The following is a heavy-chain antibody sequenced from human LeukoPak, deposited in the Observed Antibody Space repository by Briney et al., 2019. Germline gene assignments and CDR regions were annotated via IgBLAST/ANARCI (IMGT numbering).Heavy chain of an antibody. CDR2: IYPGDSDT. J-gene: IGHJ4*02. CDR1: GYSFTSYW. CDR3: ARVRTYCSGGSCYLTGVYYSDY. V-gene: IGHV5-51*01. Sequence: GESLKISCKGSGYSFTSYWIGWVRQMPGKGLEWMGIIYPGDSDTRYSPSFQGQVTISADKSISTAYLQWSSLKASDTAMYYCARVRTYCSGGSCYLTGVYYSDYWGQGTLVTVSS. D-gene: IGHD2-15*01.